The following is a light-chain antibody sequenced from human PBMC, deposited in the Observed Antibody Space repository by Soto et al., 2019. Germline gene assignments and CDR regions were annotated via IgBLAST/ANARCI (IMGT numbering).Light chain of an antibody. Sequence: DIQLTQSPSFLSASVGDRVTVTCRASQGISSYLAWYQQKPGKAPKLLIYAASTLQSGVPSRFSGSGSGTEFTLTISSLQTEDFATYYCQQFNSLPRTFGLGTKVEIK. CDR2: AAS. V-gene: IGKV1-9*01. J-gene: IGKJ1*01. CDR1: QGISSY. CDR3: QQFNSLPRT.